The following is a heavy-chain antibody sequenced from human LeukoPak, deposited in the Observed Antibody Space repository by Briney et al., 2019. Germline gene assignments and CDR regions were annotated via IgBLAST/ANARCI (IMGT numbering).Heavy chain of an antibody. CDR2: ISSSSSYT. Sequence: GGSLRLSCAASGFTFSDYYMNWIRQAPGKGLEWVSYISSSSSYTNYADSVKGRFTISRDNAKNSLYLQMNSLRAEDTAVYYCAKIGSGYAFDIWGQGTMVTVSS. D-gene: IGHD3-22*01. V-gene: IGHV3-11*03. CDR3: AKIGSGYAFDI. CDR1: GFTFSDYY. J-gene: IGHJ3*02.